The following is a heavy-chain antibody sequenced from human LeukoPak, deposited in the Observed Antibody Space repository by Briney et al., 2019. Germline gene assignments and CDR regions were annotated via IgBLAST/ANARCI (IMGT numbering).Heavy chain of an antibody. CDR1: GYTFTGYY. CDR2: INPNSGGT. CDR3: ARDRYSSSWSWFDP. D-gene: IGHD6-13*01. Sequence: ASVKVSCKASGYTFTGYYMHWVRQAPGQGLEWMGWINPNSGGTNYAQKFQGRVTMTRDTSISTAYMELSRLRSDDTAVYYCARDRYSSSWSWFDPWGQGTLVTVSS. J-gene: IGHJ5*02. V-gene: IGHV1-2*02.